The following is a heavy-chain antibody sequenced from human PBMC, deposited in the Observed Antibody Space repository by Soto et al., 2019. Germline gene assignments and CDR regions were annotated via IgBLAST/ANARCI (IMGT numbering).Heavy chain of an antibody. D-gene: IGHD1-26*01. J-gene: IGHJ4*02. Sequence: PGPQVKVSCKASGGTFSSYAISWVRQAPGQGLEWMGGIIPIFGTANYAQKFQGRVTITADESTSTAYMELSSLRSEDTAVYYCATVEDPHLPSGYWGEGTLVPVCS. CDR3: ATVEDPHLPSGY. CDR2: IIPIFGTA. CDR1: GGTFSSYA. V-gene: IGHV1-69*01.